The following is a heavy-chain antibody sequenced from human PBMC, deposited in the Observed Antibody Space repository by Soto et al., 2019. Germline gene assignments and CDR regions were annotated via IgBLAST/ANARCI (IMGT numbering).Heavy chain of an antibody. CDR3: ARDNGDYYYYGMDV. D-gene: IGHD3-16*02. CDR1: GYTFTGYY. V-gene: IGHV1-2*04. CDR2: INPNSGGT. J-gene: IGHJ6*02. Sequence: ASVKVSCKASGYTFTGYYMHWVRQAPGQGLEWMGWINPNSGGTNYAQKFQGWVTMTRDTSISTAYMELSRLRSDDTAVYYCARDNGDYYYYGMDVWGQGTTVTVSS.